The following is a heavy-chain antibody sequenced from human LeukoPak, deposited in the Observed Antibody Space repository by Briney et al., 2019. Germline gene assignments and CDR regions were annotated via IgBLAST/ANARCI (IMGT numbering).Heavy chain of an antibody. J-gene: IGHJ4*02. CDR2: IYTTGST. V-gene: IGHV4-61*02. D-gene: IGHD6-19*01. CDR1: GGSISSASYY. Sequence: SQTLSLTCTVSGGSISSASYYWSWIRQPAGKGLEWIGRIYTTGSTNYNPSLKSRATISLDTSKSQFSLKLSSVTAADTAVYYCARDLGLAEAGSLDYWGQGTLVTVSS. CDR3: ARDLGLAEAGSLDY.